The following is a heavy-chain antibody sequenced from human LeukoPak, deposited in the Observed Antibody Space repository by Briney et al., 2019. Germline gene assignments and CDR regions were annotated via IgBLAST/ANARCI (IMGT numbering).Heavy chain of an antibody. CDR3: ARVGLDNTGWHINWFDP. CDR2: ITGSSDTI. Sequence: GGSLRLSCAASGFTFNIYSMNWVRQAPGKGLEWLSYITGSSDTIYYADSVKGRFTISRDNAKNSLFLQMNSLRAEDTAIYYCARVGLDNTGWHINWFDPWGQGTLVTVSP. D-gene: IGHD6-19*01. J-gene: IGHJ5*02. V-gene: IGHV3-48*04. CDR1: GFTFNIYS.